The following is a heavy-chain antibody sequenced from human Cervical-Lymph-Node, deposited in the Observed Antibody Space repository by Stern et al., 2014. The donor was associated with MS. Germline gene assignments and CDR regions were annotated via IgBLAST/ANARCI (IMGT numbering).Heavy chain of an antibody. CDR2: IYYSGGP. V-gene: IGHV4-39*01. CDR3: VRHVRSVVSPFDY. CDR1: GGSISSTSYY. J-gene: IGHJ4*02. D-gene: IGHD2-8*02. Sequence: QVQLQESGPRLLKPSETLSLTCSVSGGSISSTSYYWGWVRQSPGKGLEWIGRIYYSGGPYYNPPPKSRVSISVDPSKNTLSLNRTSVTAADSAVYYCVRHVRSVVSPFDYCGQGSLVIVSS.